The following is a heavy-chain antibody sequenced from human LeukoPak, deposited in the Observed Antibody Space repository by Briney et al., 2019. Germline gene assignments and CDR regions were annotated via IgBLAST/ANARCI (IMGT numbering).Heavy chain of an antibody. CDR2: IYSGGST. CDR1: GFTVSSND. CDR3: ATYRQVLLPFES. V-gene: IGHV3-53*01. J-gene: IGHJ4*02. Sequence: GGSLRLSCAASGFTVSSNDMSWVRQAPGKGLECISVIYSGGSTDYADSVKGRLTISRDNSKNTLNLQMNSLRAEDTAVYYCATYRQVLLPFESWGQGTLVTVSS. D-gene: IGHD2-8*02.